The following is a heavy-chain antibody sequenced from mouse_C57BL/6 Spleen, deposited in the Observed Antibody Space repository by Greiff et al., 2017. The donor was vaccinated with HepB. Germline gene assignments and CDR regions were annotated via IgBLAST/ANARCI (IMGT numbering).Heavy chain of an antibody. D-gene: IGHD2-5*01. CDR1: GYSITSGYY. Sequence: DVKLQESGPGLVKPSQSLSLTCSVTGYSITSGYYWNWIRQFPGNKLEWMGYISYDGSNNYNPSLKNRIHITRDTSKNQFFLKLKSVTTEDTATYYCARDPSYSNYWYVDVWGTGTTVTVAS. CDR3: ARDPSYSNYWYVDV. J-gene: IGHJ1*03. CDR2: ISYDGSN. V-gene: IGHV3-6*01.